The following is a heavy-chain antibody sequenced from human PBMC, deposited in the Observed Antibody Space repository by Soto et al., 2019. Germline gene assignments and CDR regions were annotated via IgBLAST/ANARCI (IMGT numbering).Heavy chain of an antibody. CDR3: ASGYYDSSGYYYYYYRMDV. Sequence: QVQLVQSGAEVKKPGSSVKVSCKASGGTFSSYAISWVRQAPGQGREWMGGMIPIFGTANYAQKFQGRVTSNADGSTSKAYMELSSLRSEETAVYYCASGYYDSSGYYYYYYRMDVWGQGTTVTVSS. V-gene: IGHV1-69*01. CDR1: GGTFSSYA. J-gene: IGHJ6*02. D-gene: IGHD3-22*01. CDR2: MIPIFGTA.